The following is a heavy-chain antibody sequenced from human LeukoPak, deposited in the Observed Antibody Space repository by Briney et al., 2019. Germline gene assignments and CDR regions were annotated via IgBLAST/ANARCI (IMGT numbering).Heavy chain of an antibody. V-gene: IGHV3-21*01. CDR2: ISSGSTYM. J-gene: IGHJ3*02. Sequence: GRSLRLSCAASGFTFSSYAMHWVRQAPGKGLEWVSSISSGSTYMYYADSVKGRFTISRDNAQNSMYLQMNSLRAEDTAVYYCGRVGGRSKAAKGDAFDIWGQGTMVTVSS. CDR3: GRVGGRSKAAKGDAFDI. CDR1: GFTFSSYA. D-gene: IGHD6-6*01.